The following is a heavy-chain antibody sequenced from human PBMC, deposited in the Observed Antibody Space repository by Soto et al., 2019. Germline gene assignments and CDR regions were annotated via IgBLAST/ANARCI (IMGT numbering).Heavy chain of an antibody. CDR2: VNSISTYI. CDR1: GFTFKTYS. CDR3: ARGPGAPGALQGGALNI. J-gene: IGHJ3*02. D-gene: IGHD2-2*01. V-gene: IGHV3-21*01. Sequence: EVQLVESGGGLVKPGGSLRLSCAVSGFTFKTYSMHWVRQAPGKGLEWVSFVNSISTYIAYADSVRGRFTISRDNAKDLLYLHMYSLGAEDTGVYFCARGPGAPGALQGGALNIWGQGTVVTVSS.